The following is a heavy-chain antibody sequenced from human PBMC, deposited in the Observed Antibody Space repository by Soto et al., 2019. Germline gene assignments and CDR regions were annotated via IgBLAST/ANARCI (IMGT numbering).Heavy chain of an antibody. D-gene: IGHD6-19*01. CDR2: IWYDGSNK. Sequence: LRLSCAASGFTFSNYGMHWARQAPGKGLEWVAVIWYDGSNKYYADSVKGRFTISRDNSKNTLYLQMNSLRAEDTAVYYCARDDIPGRAVAIYGMDVWGQGTTVTVSS. CDR1: GFTFSNYG. CDR3: ARDDIPGRAVAIYGMDV. J-gene: IGHJ6*02. V-gene: IGHV3-33*01.